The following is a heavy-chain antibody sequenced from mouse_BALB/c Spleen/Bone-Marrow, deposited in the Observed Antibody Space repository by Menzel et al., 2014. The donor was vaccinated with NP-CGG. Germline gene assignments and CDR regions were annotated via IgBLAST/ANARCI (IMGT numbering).Heavy chain of an antibody. CDR3: IRELVRGFGY. CDR1: GYAFTNYF. Sequence: QVQLQQSGAELVRPGTPVKVSCKASGYAFTNYFMEWVKQRPGKGLGGFGGINPGSGGANYNEKFKGKAILTADKSSSTAYMQLSSLTSDDSAVYFCIRELVRGFGYWGQGTLVTVSA. CDR2: INPGSGGA. J-gene: IGHJ3*01. V-gene: IGHV1-54*01. D-gene: IGHD2-14*01.